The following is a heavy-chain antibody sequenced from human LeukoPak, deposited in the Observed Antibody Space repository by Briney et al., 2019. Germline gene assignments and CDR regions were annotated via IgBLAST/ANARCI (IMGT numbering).Heavy chain of an antibody. D-gene: IGHD1-7*01. CDR1: GGTFSSYA. CDR2: IIPIFGTA. CDR3: GGGMGLELDY. J-gene: IGHJ4*02. Sequence: GASVEVSCKASGGTFSSYAISWVRQAPGQGLEWMEGIIPIFGTANYAQKFQGRVTITADKSTSTAYMELSSLRSEDTAVYYCGGGMGLELDYWGQGTLVTVSS. V-gene: IGHV1-69*06.